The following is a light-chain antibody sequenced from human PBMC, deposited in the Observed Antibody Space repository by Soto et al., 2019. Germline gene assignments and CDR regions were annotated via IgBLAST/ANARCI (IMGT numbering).Light chain of an antibody. V-gene: IGKV3-20*01. CDR2: DAS. Sequence: EIVLTQSPATLSLSPGERASLSCRASQSVSSYLAWYQQKPGQAPRLLIYDASNRATGIPDRFSGSGSGTDFTLTVTRLEPEDFAVYYCQHYGGSMYSFGQGTKLEIK. J-gene: IGKJ2*03. CDR3: QHYGGSMYS. CDR1: QSVSSY.